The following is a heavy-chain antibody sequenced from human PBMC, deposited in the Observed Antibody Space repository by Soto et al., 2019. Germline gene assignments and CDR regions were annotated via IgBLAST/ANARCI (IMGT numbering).Heavy chain of an antibody. Sequence: ASGYTFTSYYMHWVRQAPGKGLEYVSSISSNGVSTYYADSVKGRFTISRDNSKNTLHLQMSSLRAEDTAVYYCVKDRWIDYWGQGTLVTVSS. J-gene: IGHJ4*02. D-gene: IGHD2-15*01. CDR3: VKDRWIDY. CDR1: GYTFTSYY. V-gene: IGHV3-64D*06. CDR2: ISSNGVST.